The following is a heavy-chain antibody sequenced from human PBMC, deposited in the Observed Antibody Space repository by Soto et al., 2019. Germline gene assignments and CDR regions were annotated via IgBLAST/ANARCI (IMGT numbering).Heavy chain of an antibody. J-gene: IGHJ4*02. CDR2: FDPEDGET. CDR3: ATADPVGFDWLLLSY. D-gene: IGHD3-9*01. V-gene: IGHV1-24*01. Sequence: ASVKVSCKVSGYTLTELSMHWVRQAPGKGLEWMGGFDPEDGETIYAQKFQGRVTMTEDTSTDTAYMELSSLRSEDTAVYYCATADPVGFDWLLLSYWGQGALVTVSS. CDR1: GYTLTELS.